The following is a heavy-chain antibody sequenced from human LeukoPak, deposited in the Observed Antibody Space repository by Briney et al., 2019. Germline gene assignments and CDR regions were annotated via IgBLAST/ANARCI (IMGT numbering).Heavy chain of an antibody. V-gene: IGHV3-9*01. D-gene: IGHD7-27*01. CDR2: ISWNSGSI. CDR1: GFTFDDYA. CDR3: AKDGSLGSYYYYGMDV. J-gene: IGHJ6*02. Sequence: GGSLRLSCAASGFTFDDYAMHWVRQAPGKGLEWVSGISWNSGSIGYADSVKGRFTISRDNAKNSLYLQMNSLRAEDTALYYCAKDGSLGSYYYYGMDVWGQGTTVTVSS.